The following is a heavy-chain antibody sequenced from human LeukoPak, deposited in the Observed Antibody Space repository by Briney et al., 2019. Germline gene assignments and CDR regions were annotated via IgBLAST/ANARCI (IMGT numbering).Heavy chain of an antibody. Sequence: ASVKVSCKASGYTFTSYYMHWVRQAPGQGLEWMGWISAYNGDTNYAQKVQGRATMTTDTSTSTAFKELRSLRSDDTAVYYCARKPTGIAFDIWGQGTMVTVSS. CDR1: GYTFTSYY. D-gene: IGHD3-10*01. CDR2: ISAYNGDT. V-gene: IGHV1-18*04. CDR3: ARKPTGIAFDI. J-gene: IGHJ3*02.